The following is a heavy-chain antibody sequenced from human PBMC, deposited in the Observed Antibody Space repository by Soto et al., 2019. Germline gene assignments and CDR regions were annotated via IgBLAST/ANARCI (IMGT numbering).Heavy chain of an antibody. CDR1: GFTFSSYA. D-gene: IGHD6-19*01. J-gene: IGHJ6*02. CDR2: ISGNGAST. CDR3: AKGSGWYRYYYGMDV. Sequence: GGSLRLSCEGSGFTFSSYAMSWVRQAPGRGLEWVSGISGNGASTYYADSVKGRFTLSRDNSKNTLYLEVNSLRAEDTAVYYCAKGSGWYRYYYGMDVWGQGTTVTVSS. V-gene: IGHV3-23*01.